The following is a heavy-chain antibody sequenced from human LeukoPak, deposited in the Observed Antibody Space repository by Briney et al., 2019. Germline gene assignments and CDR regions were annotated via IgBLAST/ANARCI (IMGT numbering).Heavy chain of an antibody. V-gene: IGHV3-11*01. J-gene: IGHJ4*02. CDR2: ISSSGSTI. CDR3: ARDQADSSGYYYFDY. Sequence: GGSLRLSCAASGFTFSDYYVSWIRQAPGKGLEWVSYISSSGSTIYYADSVKGRFTISRDNAKNSLYLQMNSLRAEDTAVYYCARDQADSSGYYYFDYWGQGTLVTVSS. CDR1: GFTFSDYY. D-gene: IGHD3-22*01.